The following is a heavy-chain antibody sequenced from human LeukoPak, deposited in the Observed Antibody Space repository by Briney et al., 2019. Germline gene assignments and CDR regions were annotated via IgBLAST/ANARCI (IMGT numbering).Heavy chain of an antibody. CDR2: INPNSGGT. CDR3: ARPGTLGYSGNYYYFDY. D-gene: IGHD1-26*01. V-gene: IGHV1-2*02. J-gene: IGHJ4*02. Sequence: ASVKVSCKVSGYTLTELPLHWVRQAPGQGLEWMGWINPNSGGTNYAQKFQGTVTMTRDTSISTAYMELSRLRSDDTAVYYCARPGTLGYSGNYYYFDYWGQGTLVTVSS. CDR1: GYTLTELP.